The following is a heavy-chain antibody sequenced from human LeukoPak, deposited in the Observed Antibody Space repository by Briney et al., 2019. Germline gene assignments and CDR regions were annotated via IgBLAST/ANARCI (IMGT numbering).Heavy chain of an antibody. Sequence: KTGGSLRLSCAASGLTFSSYGMNWVRQAPGKGLEWVSFISSSSSYIYYADSVKGRFTISRDNAKNSLYLQMNSLRAEDTAVYYCARSIWTITMVRGANTRGVDYWGQGTLVTVSS. CDR3: ARSIWTITMVRGANTRGVDY. V-gene: IGHV3-21*01. D-gene: IGHD3-10*01. CDR2: ISSSSSYI. CDR1: GLTFSSYG. J-gene: IGHJ4*02.